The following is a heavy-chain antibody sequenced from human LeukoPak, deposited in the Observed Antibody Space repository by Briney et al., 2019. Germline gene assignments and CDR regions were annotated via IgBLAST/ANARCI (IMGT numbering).Heavy chain of an antibody. CDR1: GDSVSSNSAA. CDR2: TYYRSKWYN. Sequence: TSQTLSLTCAISGDSVSSNSAAWNWIRQSPSRGLEWLGRTYYRSKWYNDYAVSVKSRITINPDTSKNQFSLQLNSVTPEDTAVYYCARARYSSGWYSFELGHLGFDYWGQGTLVTVSS. V-gene: IGHV6-1*01. J-gene: IGHJ4*02. D-gene: IGHD6-19*01. CDR3: ARARYSSGWYSFELGHLGFDY.